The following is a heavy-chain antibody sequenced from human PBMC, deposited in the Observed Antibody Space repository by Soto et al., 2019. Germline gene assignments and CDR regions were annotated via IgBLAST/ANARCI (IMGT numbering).Heavy chain of an antibody. CDR1: GYTFASYW. D-gene: IGHD6-13*01. V-gene: IGHV5-51*01. J-gene: IGHJ6*02. CDR3: TRPQPAAGTPLLLVDV. Sequence: GGSLKISCKGSGYTFASYWIAWVRQMPGKGLEWMGIIYPNDFDTKYSPSFQGQVTISADKSISTACLQWDSLKASDTAVYYCTRPQPAAGTPLLLVDVWGQGTTVTVSS. CDR2: IYPNDFDT.